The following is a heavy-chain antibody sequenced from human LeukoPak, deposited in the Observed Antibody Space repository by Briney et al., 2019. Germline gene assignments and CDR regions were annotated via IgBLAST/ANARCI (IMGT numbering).Heavy chain of an antibody. V-gene: IGHV4-34*01. CDR3: ARGRGRWLQSSAFDI. CDR1: GGSFSGYY. J-gene: IGHJ3*02. CDR2: INHSGST. Sequence: ASETLSLTCAVYGGSFSGYYWSWIRQPPGKGLEWIGEINHSGSTNYNPSLKSRVTISVDTSENQFSLKLSSVTAADTAVYYCARGRGRWLQSSAFDIWGQGTMVTVSS. D-gene: IGHD1-26*01.